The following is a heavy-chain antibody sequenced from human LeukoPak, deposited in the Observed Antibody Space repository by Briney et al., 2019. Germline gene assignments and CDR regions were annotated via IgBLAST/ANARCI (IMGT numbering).Heavy chain of an antibody. CDR3: ARRRGYSYGDAFDI. Sequence: ASVKVSCKASGYTFTGYYMHWVRQAPGQGVEWMGWINPNSGGTNYAQKFQGRVTMTRDTSISTAYMELSRLRSDDTAVYYCARRRGYSYGDAFDIWGQGTMVTVSS. D-gene: IGHD5-18*01. CDR1: GYTFTGYY. J-gene: IGHJ3*02. CDR2: INPNSGGT. V-gene: IGHV1-2*02.